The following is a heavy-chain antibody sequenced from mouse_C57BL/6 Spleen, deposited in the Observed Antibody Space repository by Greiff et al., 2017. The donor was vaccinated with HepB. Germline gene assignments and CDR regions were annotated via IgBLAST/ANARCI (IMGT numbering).Heavy chain of an antibody. D-gene: IGHD1-1*01. CDR3: ARSRLLLRSYFDY. J-gene: IGHJ2*01. CDR1: GYTFTDYY. Sequence: VQLKESGPVLVKPGASVKMSCKASGYTFTDYYMNWVKQSHGKSLEWIGVINPYNGGTSYNQKFKGKATLTVDKSSSTAYMELNSLTSEDSAVYYCARSRLLLRSYFDYWGQGTTLTVSS. V-gene: IGHV1-19*01. CDR2: INPYNGGT.